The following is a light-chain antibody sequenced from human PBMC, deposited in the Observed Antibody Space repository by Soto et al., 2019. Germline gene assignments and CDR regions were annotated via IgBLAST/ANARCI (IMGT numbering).Light chain of an antibody. Sequence: EIVLTQSPGTLSLSPGERATLSFRASQIVRSSYLAWYQQKPGQAPRLLIYGAYRRATGIPDRFSGSGSGTGFTLTISRLEPEDFAVYYCQQYGSLWTFGQGTKVEIK. V-gene: IGKV3-20*01. CDR3: QQYGSLWT. CDR1: QIVRSSY. J-gene: IGKJ1*01. CDR2: GAY.